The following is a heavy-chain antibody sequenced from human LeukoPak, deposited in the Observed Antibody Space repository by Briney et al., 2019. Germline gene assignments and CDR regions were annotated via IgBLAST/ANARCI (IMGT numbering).Heavy chain of an antibody. CDR2: IYYTGRA. D-gene: IGHD3-3*01. Sequence: PSETLSLTCTVSGGSISRYYWSWIRQPPGTGLEWIGYIYYTGRADYNPSLKSRVSMSVDTSKNQFSLRVSSMTAADTAVYYCARGDFWSGAPTDWGQGTLVTVSS. CDR1: GGSISRYY. V-gene: IGHV4-59*01. J-gene: IGHJ4*02. CDR3: ARGDFWSGAPTD.